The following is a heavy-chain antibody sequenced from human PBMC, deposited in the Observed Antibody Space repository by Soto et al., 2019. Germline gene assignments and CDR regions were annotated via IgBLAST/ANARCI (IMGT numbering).Heavy chain of an antibody. CDR2: IAPDGDDK. V-gene: IGHV3-7*01. Sequence: DVQLVESGGYLVQPGGALRLSCGASGFTFSAFWRTWVRQLPGKGLESVANIAPDGDDKFYLESVKGRFTISRDNAKNSLCLKMDSMRAEDTALYSCATDRNWANYWGHGTLVNVSS. CDR1: GFTFSAFW. J-gene: IGHJ4*01. CDR3: ATDRNWANY. D-gene: IGHD7-27*01.